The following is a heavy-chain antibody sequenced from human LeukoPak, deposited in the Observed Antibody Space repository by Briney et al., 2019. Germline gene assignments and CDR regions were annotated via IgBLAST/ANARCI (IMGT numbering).Heavy chain of an antibody. Sequence: PGGSLRLSCAASGFTFSSYAMSWVRQAPGKGLEWVSAISGSGGSTYYADSVKGRFTISRDNSKDTLYLQMNSLRAEDTAVYYCAKVAVRGVIITLDFDYWGQGTLVTVSS. CDR3: AKVAVRGVIITLDFDY. CDR2: ISGSGGST. V-gene: IGHV3-23*01. J-gene: IGHJ4*02. D-gene: IGHD3-10*01. CDR1: GFTFSSYA.